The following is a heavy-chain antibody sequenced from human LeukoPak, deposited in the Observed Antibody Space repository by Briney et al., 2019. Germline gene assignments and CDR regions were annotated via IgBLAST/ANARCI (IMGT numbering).Heavy chain of an antibody. Sequence: GGSLRLSCAASGFTVSSNYMSWVRQAPGKGLEWVSVIYSGGSTYYADSVKGRFTISRDNSKNTLYLQMNSLRAEDTAVYYCARGGYSYTYYFDYWGQGTLVTVSS. V-gene: IGHV3-66*01. CDR1: GFTVSSNY. CDR3: ARGGYSYTYYFDY. J-gene: IGHJ4*02. CDR2: IYSGGST. D-gene: IGHD5-18*01.